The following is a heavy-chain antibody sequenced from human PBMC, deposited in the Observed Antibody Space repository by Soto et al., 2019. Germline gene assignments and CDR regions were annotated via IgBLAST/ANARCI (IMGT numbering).Heavy chain of an antibody. D-gene: IGHD2-15*01. Sequence: QVHLLQSGAEVKKPGSSVKVSCRASGDTFSNSAFSWVRQAPGQGLEWMGGIIPIFGTTSYAQKLQGRVILTADESTTPVYMELMSLRSEDTALSFCALGLRGYHIDSWGQGTQVTVSS. CDR2: IIPIFGTT. CDR3: ALGLRGYHIDS. J-gene: IGHJ4*02. CDR1: GDTFSNSA. V-gene: IGHV1-69*01.